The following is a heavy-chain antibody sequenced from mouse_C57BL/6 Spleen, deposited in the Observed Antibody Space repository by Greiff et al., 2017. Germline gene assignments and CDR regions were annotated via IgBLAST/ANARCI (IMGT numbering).Heavy chain of an antibody. J-gene: IGHJ4*01. CDR3: TRDSSSGRTQVMDY. Sequence: EVHLVESGEGLVKPGGSLKLSCAASGFTFSSYAMSWVRQTPGKRLEWVAYISSGGDYIYYADTVKGRFTISRDNARNTLYLQMSSLKSEDTDMYYCTRDSSSGRTQVMDYWGQGTSVTVSS. V-gene: IGHV5-9-1*02. CDR2: ISSGGDYI. CDR1: GFTFSSYA. D-gene: IGHD3-2*02.